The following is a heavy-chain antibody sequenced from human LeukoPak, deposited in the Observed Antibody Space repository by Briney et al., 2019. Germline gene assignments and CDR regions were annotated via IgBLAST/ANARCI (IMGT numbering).Heavy chain of an antibody. J-gene: IGHJ4*02. CDR3: VRAPPGTGWLIDH. D-gene: IGHD6-19*01. Sequence: PGGSLRLSCAASGFAFSNYDMLWVRQATGKGLEWVSAINTAADTYYPDSVKGRFTISRENAKSSLYLQMNSLRVGDTAVYYCVRAPPGTGWLIDHRGQGTLVAVSS. CDR1: GFAFSNYD. CDR2: INTAADT. V-gene: IGHV3-13*04.